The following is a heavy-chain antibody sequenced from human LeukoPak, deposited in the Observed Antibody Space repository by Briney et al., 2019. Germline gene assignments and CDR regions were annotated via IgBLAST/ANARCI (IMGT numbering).Heavy chain of an antibody. CDR1: GHTFTSYG. J-gene: IGHJ4*02. V-gene: IGHV1-18*01. Sequence: ASVKVSCKASGHTFTSYGISWVRQAPGQGLEWMGWISAYNGNTNYAQKLQGRVTMTTDTSTSTAYMELRSLRSDDTTVYYCARGGVGLMATIPLGYWGQGTLVTVSS. CDR2: ISAYNGNT. CDR3: ARGGVGLMATIPLGY. D-gene: IGHD5-24*01.